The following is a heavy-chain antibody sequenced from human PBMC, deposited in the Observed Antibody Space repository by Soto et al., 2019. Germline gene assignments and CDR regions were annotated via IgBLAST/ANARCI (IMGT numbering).Heavy chain of an antibody. J-gene: IGHJ4*02. Sequence: GGSLRLSCAASGFTFSTYAMTWVRQAPGKGLEWVSAISSNGGSTYYADSVKGRFTISRDNSKNTLYLQMNSLRAEDTAVYYCAKTYDSNGYSVIDYWGQGTLVTVSS. CDR3: AKTYDSNGYSVIDY. D-gene: IGHD3-22*01. CDR1: GFTFSTYA. CDR2: ISSNGGST. V-gene: IGHV3-23*01.